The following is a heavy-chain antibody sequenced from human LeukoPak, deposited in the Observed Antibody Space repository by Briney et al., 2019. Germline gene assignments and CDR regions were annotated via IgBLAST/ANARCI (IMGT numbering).Heavy chain of an antibody. CDR2: IYTSGST. V-gene: IGHV4-61*02. D-gene: IGHD2-15*01. CDR3: ARVDGSCSGGSCPSGNWFDP. J-gene: IGHJ5*02. Sequence: SETLSLTCTVSGGSISSGSYYWSWIRQPAGKGLEWIGRIYTSGSTNYNPSLKSRVTISVDTSKNQFALKLSSVTAADTAVYYCARVDGSCSGGSCPSGNWFDPWGQGTLVTVSS. CDR1: GGSISSGSYY.